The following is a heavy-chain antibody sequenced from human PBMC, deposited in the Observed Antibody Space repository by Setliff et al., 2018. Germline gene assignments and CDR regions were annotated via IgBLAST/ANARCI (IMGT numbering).Heavy chain of an antibody. V-gene: IGHV4-4*02. J-gene: IGHJ6*02. CDR2: IYHSGST. Sequence: TLSLTCAVSGDSISSSNWWNWVRQPPGKGLEWIGEIYHSGSTKYNPSLKSRVTISVDKSKNQFSLKLSSVTAADTAVYYCARSSYSGSYLNVWGQGTTVTVS. CDR1: GDSISSSNW. CDR3: ARSSYSGSYLNV. D-gene: IGHD1-26*01.